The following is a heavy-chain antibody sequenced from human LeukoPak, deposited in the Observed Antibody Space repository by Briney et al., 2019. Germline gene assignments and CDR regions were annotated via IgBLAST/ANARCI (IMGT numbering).Heavy chain of an antibody. CDR3: ARDYYGSGSYLDY. Sequence: SETLSLTCAVYGGSFSGYYWSWIRQPPGKGLEWIGEINHSGSTNYNPSLKSRVTISVDTSKNQFSLELSSVTAADTAVYYCARDYYGSGSYLDYWGQGTLVTVSS. J-gene: IGHJ4*02. CDR2: INHSGST. D-gene: IGHD3-10*01. CDR1: GGSFSGYY. V-gene: IGHV4-34*01.